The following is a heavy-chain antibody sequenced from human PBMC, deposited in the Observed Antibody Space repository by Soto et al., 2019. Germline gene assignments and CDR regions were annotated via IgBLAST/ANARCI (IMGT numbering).Heavy chain of an antibody. D-gene: IGHD6-6*01. V-gene: IGHV4-30-4*01. CDR2: IYYSGST. CDR1: GGSISSGDYY. J-gene: IGHJ6*02. CDR3: ARGDFLAALHGMDV. Sequence: SETLSLTCTVSGGSISSGDYYWSWIRQPPGKGLEWIGYIYYSGSTYYNPSLKSRVTISVDTSKNQFSLKLSSVTAADTAVYYCARGDFLAALHGMDVWGQGTTVTVS.